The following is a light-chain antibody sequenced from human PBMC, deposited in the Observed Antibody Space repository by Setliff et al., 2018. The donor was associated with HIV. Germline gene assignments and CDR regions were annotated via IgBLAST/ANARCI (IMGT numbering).Light chain of an antibody. CDR1: SSDVGGYNY. CDR3: CSYAGSDTSLYV. J-gene: IGLJ1*01. CDR2: DVT. V-gene: IGLV2-11*01. Sequence: QSVLTQPRSVSGSPGQSVTISCTGTSSDVGGYNYVSWYQHLPGKAPKLMIYDVTKRPSGVPDRFSGSKSGNTASLTISGLQSEDEADYYCCSYAGSDTSLYVFGTGTKVTVL.